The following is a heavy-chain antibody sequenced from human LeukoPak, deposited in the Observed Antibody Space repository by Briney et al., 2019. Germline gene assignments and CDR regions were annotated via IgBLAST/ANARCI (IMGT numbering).Heavy chain of an antibody. Sequence: PSETLSLTCAVSGYSISSGYYWGWIRPPPGKGPEWVANIKEDGREKYYVDSVKGRFTISRDNAKKSLYLQMNSLRVEDTAVYYCAGPSLGESGDYWGQGTLVTVSS. V-gene: IGHV3-7*01. CDR2: IKEDGREK. CDR1: GYSISSGYY. J-gene: IGHJ4*02. D-gene: IGHD2-21*01. CDR3: AGPSLGESGDY.